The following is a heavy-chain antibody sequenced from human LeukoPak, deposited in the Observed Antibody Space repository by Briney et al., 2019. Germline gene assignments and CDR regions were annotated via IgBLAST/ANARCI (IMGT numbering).Heavy chain of an antibody. Sequence: PGGSLRLSCAASGFTFSGYWMHWVRQVPGKGLLWVSRINDGGSYTTYADSVEGRFTIFRDNAKNTLYLQMSSLRAEDTAMYFCAREAYGSGQRYSDFWGQGTLVTVSS. CDR2: INDGGSYT. D-gene: IGHD6-19*01. J-gene: IGHJ4*02. CDR1: GFTFSGYW. V-gene: IGHV3-74*03. CDR3: AREAYGSGQRYSDF.